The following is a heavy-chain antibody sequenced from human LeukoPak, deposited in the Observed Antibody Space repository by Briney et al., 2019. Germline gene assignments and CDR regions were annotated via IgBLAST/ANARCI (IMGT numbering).Heavy chain of an antibody. J-gene: IGHJ4*02. V-gene: IGHV1-46*01. Sequence: ASVKVSCKASGYTFTSNYIHWVRQAPGQGLEWMGMIYPRDGSTSYAQKFQGRVTVTRDTSISTAYMELSRLRSDDTAVYYCARDSRSGWRYFDYWGQGTLVTVSS. D-gene: IGHD6-19*01. CDR3: ARDSRSGWRYFDY. CDR1: GYTFTSNY. CDR2: IYPRDGST.